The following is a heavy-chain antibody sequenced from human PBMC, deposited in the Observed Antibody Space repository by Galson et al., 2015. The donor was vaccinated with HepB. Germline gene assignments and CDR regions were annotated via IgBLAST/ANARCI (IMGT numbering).Heavy chain of an antibody. Sequence: SLRLSCAASGSTFSTYAMSWVRQAPGKGLEWVSAVSAGGDKTYYADSVKGRFAISRDNSKNTLYLHMSSLRADDTALYYCARYCITSNCKGGSSYYAMAVWGQGTTVTVSS. CDR3: ARYCITSNCKGGSSYYAMAV. CDR2: VSAGGDKT. D-gene: IGHD2-2*01. CDR1: GSTFSTYA. V-gene: IGHV3-23*01. J-gene: IGHJ6*02.